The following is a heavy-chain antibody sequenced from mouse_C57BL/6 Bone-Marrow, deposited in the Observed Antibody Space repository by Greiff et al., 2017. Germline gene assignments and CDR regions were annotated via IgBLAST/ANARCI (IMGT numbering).Heavy chain of an antibody. CDR3: ASYSNGSTYFDY. D-gene: IGHD1-1*01. Sequence: VQLQQPGTELVKPGASVKLSCKASGYTFTSYWMHWVKQRPGQGLEWIGNINPSNGGTNYNEKFKSKATLTVDKSSSTAYMQLSSLTSGDSAVYFWASYSNGSTYFDYGGQGTPLTVSS. V-gene: IGHV1-53*01. CDR2: INPSNGGT. CDR1: GYTFTSYW. J-gene: IGHJ2*01.